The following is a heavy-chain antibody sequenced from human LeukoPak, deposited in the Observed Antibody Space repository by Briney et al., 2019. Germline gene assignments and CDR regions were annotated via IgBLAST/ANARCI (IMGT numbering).Heavy chain of an antibody. CDR1: GYTFTGYY. CDR3: VRGGSGSVSAFDI. Sequence: ASVKVSCKASGYTFTGYYMHWVRQAPGQGLEWMGWINPNSGGTNYAQKFQGRVTMTRDTSISTAYMELSRLRSDDTAVYYCVRGGSGSVSAFDIWGQGTMVTVSS. D-gene: IGHD3-10*01. CDR2: INPNSGGT. J-gene: IGHJ3*02. V-gene: IGHV1-2*02.